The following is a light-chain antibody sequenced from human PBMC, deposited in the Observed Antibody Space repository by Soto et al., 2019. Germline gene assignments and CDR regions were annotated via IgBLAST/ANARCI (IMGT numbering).Light chain of an antibody. J-gene: IGKJ1*01. V-gene: IGKV3-15*01. CDR3: QQYNKWPPRA. Sequence: EMVMTQSPATLSLSPGERATLSCRASQSVSSNLAWYQQKPGQAPRLLIYGASTRAPGIPARFSGSGSGTEFTLTISSLQSEDFAVYYCQQYNKWPPRAFGQGTKVELK. CDR1: QSVSSN. CDR2: GAS.